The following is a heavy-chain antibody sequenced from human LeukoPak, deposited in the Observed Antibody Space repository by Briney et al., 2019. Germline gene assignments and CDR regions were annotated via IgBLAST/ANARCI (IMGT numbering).Heavy chain of an antibody. Sequence: APVKVSCKASGGTFSSYAISWVRQAPGQGLEWMGGIIPIFGTANYAQKFQGRVTITADESTSTAYMELSSLRSEDTAVYYCARDTRYCSSTSCSPDPFDIWGQGTMVTVSS. V-gene: IGHV1-69*13. D-gene: IGHD2-2*01. J-gene: IGHJ3*02. CDR2: IIPIFGTA. CDR1: GGTFSSYA. CDR3: ARDTRYCSSTSCSPDPFDI.